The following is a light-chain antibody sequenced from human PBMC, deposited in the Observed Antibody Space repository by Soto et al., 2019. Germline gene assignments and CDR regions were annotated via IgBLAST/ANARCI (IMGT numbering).Light chain of an antibody. J-gene: IGKJ1*01. CDR1: QSVSSIF. CDR3: QQYGSSPET. Sequence: EIVLTQSPGTLSLSPGERATLSCRASQSVSSIFLAWYQQKPGQAPRLLMYGASSRATGIPDRFSGTGSGTDFTLTISRLEPEDFAVYYCQQYGSSPETFGQGTKVDIK. V-gene: IGKV3-20*01. CDR2: GAS.